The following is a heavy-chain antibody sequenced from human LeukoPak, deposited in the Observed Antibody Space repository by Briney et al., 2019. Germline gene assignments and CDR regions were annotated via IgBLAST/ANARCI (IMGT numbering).Heavy chain of an antibody. Sequence: GGSLRLSCAASGFTFSSYAMHWVRQAPGKGLECVSAISSNGSNTYYANAVKGRFIISRDNSKNTLHLQMGSLRAEDMAVYYCAKEGPFGYSSGWYNYWGQGTLVTVSS. D-gene: IGHD6-19*01. CDR2: ISSNGSNT. CDR1: GFTFSSYA. J-gene: IGHJ4*02. CDR3: AKEGPFGYSSGWYNY. V-gene: IGHV3-64*01.